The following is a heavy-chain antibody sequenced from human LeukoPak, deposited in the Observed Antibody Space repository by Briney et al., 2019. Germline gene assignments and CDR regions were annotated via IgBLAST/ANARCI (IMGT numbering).Heavy chain of an antibody. Sequence: SETLSLTCRVSGASINSGSNYWCWIRQPPGKTLEWIRSIYSSGSTYYNPSLKSRVIIMIDTPKNHFSLTLSSVTAADTAVYYCARMDDILTGYYNRYFDYWGQGTLVTVSS. CDR3: ARMDDILTGYYNRYFDY. CDR1: GASINSGSNY. V-gene: IGHV4-39*07. D-gene: IGHD3-9*01. J-gene: IGHJ4*02. CDR2: IYSSGST.